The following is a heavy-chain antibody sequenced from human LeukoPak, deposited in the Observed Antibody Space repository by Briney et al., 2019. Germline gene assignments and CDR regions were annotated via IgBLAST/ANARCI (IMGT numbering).Heavy chain of an antibody. CDR1: GFTFSDYY. CDR3: AREPWGNTQWLMREDAFDI. D-gene: IGHD6-19*01. J-gene: IGHJ3*02. CDR2: ISSSGSTI. Sequence: GGSLRLSCAASGFTFSDYYMSWIRQAPGKGLEWVSYISSSGSTIYYADSVKGRFTISRDNAKNSLYLQMNSLRAEDTAVYYCAREPWGNTQWLMREDAFDIWGQGTMVTVSS. V-gene: IGHV3-11*04.